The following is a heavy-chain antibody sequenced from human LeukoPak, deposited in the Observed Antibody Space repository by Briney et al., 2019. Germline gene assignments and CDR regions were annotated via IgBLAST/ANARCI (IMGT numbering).Heavy chain of an antibody. V-gene: IGHV3-9*01. Sequence: PGRSLRLSCAASGFTFNTYGMHWVRQVPGKGLEWVSSISWNSGKIDYADSVEGRFTISRDNAKNSLYLQMNSLRAEDTAFYYCAKDFGGLWFGKLSHYFDYWGQGALVTVSS. CDR2: ISWNSGKI. D-gene: IGHD3-10*01. CDR1: GFTFNTYG. CDR3: AKDFGGLWFGKLSHYFDY. J-gene: IGHJ4*02.